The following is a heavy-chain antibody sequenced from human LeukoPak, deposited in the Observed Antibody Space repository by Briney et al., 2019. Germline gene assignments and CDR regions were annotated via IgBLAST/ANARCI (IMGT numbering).Heavy chain of an antibody. CDR1: GFSLSRYA. V-gene: IGHV3-23*01. CDR3: ARGGDPRITMVRGVIPNDY. Sequence: PGGSLRLSCAVSGFSLSRYAMSWVRKAPGKGLEWVSAISDSGGSTYYADSVKGRFTISRDNSRNTLYLQMNSLRAEDTAVYYCARGGDPRITMVRGVIPNDYWGQGTLVTVSS. J-gene: IGHJ4*02. D-gene: IGHD3-10*01. CDR2: ISDSGGST.